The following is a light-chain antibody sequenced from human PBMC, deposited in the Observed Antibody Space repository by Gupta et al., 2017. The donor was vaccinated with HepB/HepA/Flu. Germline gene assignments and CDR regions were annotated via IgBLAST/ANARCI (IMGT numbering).Light chain of an antibody. J-gene: IGLJ2*01. Sequence: QSALTQPASVSGSPGQSITISCTGTSSDVGRYDLVAWYQQHPGKAPKLLIYEVTKRPSGVPNRFSASKSGNTASLTIAGLQAEDEADYFCCSYAQSRNVVIFGGGTKLTVL. CDR3: CSYAQSRNVVI. V-gene: IGLV2-23*02. CDR1: SSDVGRYDL. CDR2: EVT.